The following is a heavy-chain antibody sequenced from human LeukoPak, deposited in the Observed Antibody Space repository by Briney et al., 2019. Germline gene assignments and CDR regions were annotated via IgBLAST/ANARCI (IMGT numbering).Heavy chain of an antibody. Sequence: GGSLRLSCAASGLSVSDAWMSWVRQAPGKGLEWVGRIKSKTAGGTTDYVACVKGRFTISRDDSKNTLYLQMNSLKTEDTAVYYCTGPPDWGQGTLVTVSS. J-gene: IGHJ4*02. CDR1: GLSVSDAW. V-gene: IGHV3-15*01. CDR3: TGPPD. CDR2: IKSKTAGGTT.